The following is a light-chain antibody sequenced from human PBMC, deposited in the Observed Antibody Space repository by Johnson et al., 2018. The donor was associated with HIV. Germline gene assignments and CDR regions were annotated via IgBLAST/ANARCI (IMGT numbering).Light chain of an antibody. V-gene: IGLV1-51*02. Sequence: QSVLTQPPSVSAAPGQKVTISCSGSSSNIGNNYVSWYQQLLGTAPKLLIYETNKRPSGIPDRFSGSKSGTSATLGIAGLQTGDEADYYCGTWDSSLSAGFYVFGTGTKVTVL. CDR1: SSNIGNNY. CDR2: ETN. CDR3: GTWDSSLSAGFYV. J-gene: IGLJ1*01.